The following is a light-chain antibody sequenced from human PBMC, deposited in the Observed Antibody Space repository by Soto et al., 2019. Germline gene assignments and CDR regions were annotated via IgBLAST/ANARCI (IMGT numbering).Light chain of an antibody. Sequence: EVVLTQSPATLSLSPEERATLSCRTSQSVTNYLAWYQHKPGQAPRLLIYDASNRATGIPARFSGRGSGTDFTLTISSLEPEDFAGYYCQQRSSWPLTVGGGTKVQIK. CDR1: QSVTNY. CDR3: QQRSSWPLT. V-gene: IGKV3-11*01. J-gene: IGKJ4*01. CDR2: DAS.